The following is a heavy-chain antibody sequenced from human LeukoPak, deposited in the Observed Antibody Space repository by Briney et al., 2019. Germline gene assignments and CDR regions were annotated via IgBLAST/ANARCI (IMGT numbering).Heavy chain of an antibody. V-gene: IGHV3-23*01. CDR3: AKGGKWDVTPFDY. CDR2: ISGGGGST. D-gene: IGHD1-26*01. J-gene: IGHJ4*02. Sequence: GGSLRLSCAASGFIVSSNDMSWVRQAPGKGLEWVSTISGGGGSTYYADSVKGRFTISRDNSKNTLYLQVNSLRAEDTAVYYCAKGGKWDVTPFDYWGQGTLVTVSS. CDR1: GFIVSSND.